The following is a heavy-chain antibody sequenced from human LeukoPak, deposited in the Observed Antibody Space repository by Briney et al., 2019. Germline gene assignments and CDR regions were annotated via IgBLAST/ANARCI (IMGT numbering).Heavy chain of an antibody. Sequence: PGGSLRLSCAASGFTFSGSAMHWVRQASGKGLEWVGRIRSKANSYATAYAASVKGRFTISRDDSKNTAYLQMNSLRTEDAAVYYCTTDTWGDYEEADYWGQGTLVTVSS. V-gene: IGHV3-73*01. CDR1: GFTFSGSA. CDR3: TTDTWGDYEEADY. D-gene: IGHD4-17*01. CDR2: IRSKANSYAT. J-gene: IGHJ4*02.